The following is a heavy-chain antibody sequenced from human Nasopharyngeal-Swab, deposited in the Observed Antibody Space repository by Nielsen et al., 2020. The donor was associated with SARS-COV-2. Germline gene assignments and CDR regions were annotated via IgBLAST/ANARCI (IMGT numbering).Heavy chain of an antibody. V-gene: IGHV3-30*02. CDR1: GFTFSSYG. Sequence: EGSLRLSCAASGFTFSSYGMHWVRKAPGKGLEWVAFIRYDGSNKYYADSVKGRFTISRDNSKNTLYLQMNSLRAEDTAVYYCAKDGAYDTMIVVVIKGPAFDIWGQGTMVTVSS. D-gene: IGHD3-22*01. CDR2: IRYDGSNK. CDR3: AKDGAYDTMIVVVIKGPAFDI. J-gene: IGHJ3*02.